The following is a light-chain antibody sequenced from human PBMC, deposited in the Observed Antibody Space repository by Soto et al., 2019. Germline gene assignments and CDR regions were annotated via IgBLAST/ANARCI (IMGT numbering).Light chain of an antibody. Sequence: DIQMTQSPSSLSASVGDRVTMTCRASQDIRNDLGWYQQEPGKAPKRLIYAASSLQSGVPSRFSGSGSGTEFTLTISSLQPEDFATYYCLQHNSYPWTFGQGTKVEIK. V-gene: IGKV1-17*01. CDR2: AAS. CDR1: QDIRND. CDR3: LQHNSYPWT. J-gene: IGKJ1*01.